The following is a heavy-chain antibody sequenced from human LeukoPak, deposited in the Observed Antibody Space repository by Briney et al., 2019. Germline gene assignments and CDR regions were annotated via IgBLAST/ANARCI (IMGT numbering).Heavy chain of an antibody. V-gene: IGHV4-30-2*01. D-gene: IGHD4-17*01. CDR1: GGPISSGGYS. J-gene: IGHJ2*01. CDR2: IYHSGST. CDR3: ATAYGDPGYFDL. Sequence: SETLSLTCAVSGGPISSGGYSWSWIRQPPGKGLEWIGYIYHSGSTYYNPSLKSRVTISVDRSKNQFSLKLSSVTAADTAVYYCATAYGDPGYFDLWGRGTLVTVSS.